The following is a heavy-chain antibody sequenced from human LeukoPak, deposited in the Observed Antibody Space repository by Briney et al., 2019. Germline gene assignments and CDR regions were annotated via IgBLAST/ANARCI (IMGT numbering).Heavy chain of an antibody. CDR3: TSRTSSSPIDY. J-gene: IGHJ4*02. D-gene: IGHD6-13*01. Sequence: GGSLRLSCAASGFTFSGSAMHWVRQASGKGLEWVGRIRSKANSYATAYAASVKGRFTISRDDSKNTAYLQMNGLKTEDTAVYYCTSRTSSSPIDYWGQGTLVTVSS. CDR2: IRSKANSYAT. V-gene: IGHV3-73*01. CDR1: GFTFSGSA.